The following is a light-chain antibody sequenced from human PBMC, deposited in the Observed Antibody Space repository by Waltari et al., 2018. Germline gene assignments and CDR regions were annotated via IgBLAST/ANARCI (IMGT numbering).Light chain of an antibody. V-gene: IGKV4-1*01. CDR1: QSVLFSSNNKNY. J-gene: IGKJ1*01. CDR2: LAS. CDR3: QQYFTTPWT. Sequence: IVMTQSPDSLAVSLGERATINCKSSQSVLFSSNNKNYLAWYQPQPGQPPKLLIYLASTRESGVPDRFSGSGSGTDFTLTISSLQAEDVAVYYCQQYFTTPWTFGQGTKVEIK.